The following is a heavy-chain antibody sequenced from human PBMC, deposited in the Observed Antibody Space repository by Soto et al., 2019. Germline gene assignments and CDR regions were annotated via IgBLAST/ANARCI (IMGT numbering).Heavy chain of an antibody. D-gene: IGHD1-26*01. CDR2: IYYSGST. V-gene: IGHV4-31*03. CDR3: TKRHEGWGPFDS. CDR1: GGSISSGGYY. J-gene: IGHJ5*01. Sequence: SETLSLTCTVSGGSISSGGYYWSWIRQHPGKGLEWIGYIYYSGSTYYNPSLKSRVTTSVDTSKNQFSLKLSSVTAADTAVYYCTKRHEGWGPFDSWGQGTLVTVS.